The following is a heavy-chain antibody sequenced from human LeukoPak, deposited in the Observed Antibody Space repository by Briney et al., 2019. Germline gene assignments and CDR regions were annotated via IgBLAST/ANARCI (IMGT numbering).Heavy chain of an antibody. V-gene: IGHV1-18*01. D-gene: IGHD4-23*01. CDR3: AREKVTYYYYYGMDV. Sequence: ASVKVFCKASGYTFTSYGISWVRQAPGQGLEWMGWISAYNGNTNYAQKLQGRVTMTTDTSTSTAYMELRSLRSDDTAVYYCAREKVTYYYYYGMDVWGQGTTVTVSS. CDR2: ISAYNGNT. J-gene: IGHJ6*02. CDR1: GYTFTSYG.